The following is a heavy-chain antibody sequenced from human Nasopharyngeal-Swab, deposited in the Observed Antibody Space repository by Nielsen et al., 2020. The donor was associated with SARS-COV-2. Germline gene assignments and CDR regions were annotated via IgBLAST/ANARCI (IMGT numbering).Heavy chain of an antibody. D-gene: IGHD3-22*01. J-gene: IGHJ4*02. CDR2: IYSGGST. CDR3: AREGTTYYYDSSGYYSEYYFDY. Sequence: WIRQPPGKGPEWVSVIYSGGSTYYADSVKGRFTISRDNSKNTLYLQMNSLRAEDTAVYYCAREGTTYYYDSSGYYSEYYFDYWGQGTLVTVSS. V-gene: IGHV3-53*01.